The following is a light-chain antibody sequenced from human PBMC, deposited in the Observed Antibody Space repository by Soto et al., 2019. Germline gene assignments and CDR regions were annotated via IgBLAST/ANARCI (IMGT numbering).Light chain of an antibody. CDR1: QFVSTR. J-gene: IGKJ1*01. CDR2: DAY. V-gene: IGKV3-15*01. CDR3: QEYFQWPPGM. Sequence: EIVVTQSPATLSASPGERVTLTCRASQFVSTRLAWYQQRPGQVPRLLIYDAYTRALGISARFSGSGSGTEFTLTLSSLQSEDFALYYCQEYFQWPPGMFGPGTKVDIK.